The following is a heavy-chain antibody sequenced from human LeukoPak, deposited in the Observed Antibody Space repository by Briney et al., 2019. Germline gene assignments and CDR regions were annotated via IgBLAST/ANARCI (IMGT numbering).Heavy chain of an antibody. V-gene: IGHV1-69*04. J-gene: IGHJ6*02. Sequence: ASVKVSCKASGGTFSSYAISWVRQAPGQGLEWMGRIIPILGIANYAQKFQGRVTITADKSTSTAYMELSSLRSEDTAVYYCAKERSGYYKDEGYYYYGMDVWGQGTTATVSS. CDR3: AKERSGYYKDEGYYYYGMDV. CDR1: GGTFSSYA. D-gene: IGHD3-3*01. CDR2: IIPILGIA.